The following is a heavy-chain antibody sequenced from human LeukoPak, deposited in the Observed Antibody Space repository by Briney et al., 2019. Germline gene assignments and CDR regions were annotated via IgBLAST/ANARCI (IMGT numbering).Heavy chain of an antibody. D-gene: IGHD3-16*01. Sequence: SETLSLTCTVSGGSISSYYWNWIRQPPGKGLEWIGNIDDSGSTNYNPSLKSRVTISVDTSKNQFSLKLSSVTAADTAVYYCARERGDFRFVDIWGQGTMVVVSS. CDR2: IDDSGST. CDR1: GGSISSYY. CDR3: ARERGDFRFVDI. J-gene: IGHJ3*02. V-gene: IGHV4-59*01.